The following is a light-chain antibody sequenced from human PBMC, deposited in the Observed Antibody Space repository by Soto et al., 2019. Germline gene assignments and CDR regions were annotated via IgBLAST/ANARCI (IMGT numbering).Light chain of an antibody. CDR3: QQYENSPWT. J-gene: IGKJ1*01. V-gene: IGKV3-20*01. Sequence: EIVLTHSPGTLSLSPGERSTLSCRASQSVSSSYLALYQQKPGQAPRLLIYDASNRAAGIPARFSGSGSGTDFTLTISSLEPEDFAVYYCQQYENSPWTFGQGTKVDIK. CDR2: DAS. CDR1: QSVSSSY.